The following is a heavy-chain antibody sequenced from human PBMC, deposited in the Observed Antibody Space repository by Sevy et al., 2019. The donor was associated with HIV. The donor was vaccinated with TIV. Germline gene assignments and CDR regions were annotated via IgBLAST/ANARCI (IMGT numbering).Heavy chain of an antibody. V-gene: IGHV1-18*01. CDR2: ISADSGNS. CDR1: GYPFSSYG. CDR3: ARDLGGYGGKSFDY. D-gene: IGHD2-15*01. Sequence: ASVKVSCKASGYPFSSYGISWVRQAPGQGLEWMGWISADSGNSNYAQNLQGRVTMTTDTSTSTAYMELRSRRFDDTAVYYCARDLGGYGGKSFDYWGQGTLVTVSS. J-gene: IGHJ4*02.